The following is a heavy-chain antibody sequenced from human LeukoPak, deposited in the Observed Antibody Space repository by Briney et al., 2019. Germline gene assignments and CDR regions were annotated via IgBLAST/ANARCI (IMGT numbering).Heavy chain of an antibody. Sequence: ASVKDSCQASGYTFPSYAMHWVRQAPGQRLKWMGWIHACYWNTKYSQKFPGKVTITRDRYASKAYMELSSLRSEDTAVYFCARSCSGGSCYSGWFDPWGQGTLVTVSS. CDR3: ARSCSGGSCYSGWFDP. CDR2: IHACYWNT. CDR1: GYTFPSYA. J-gene: IGHJ5*02. V-gene: IGHV1-3*01. D-gene: IGHD2-15*01.